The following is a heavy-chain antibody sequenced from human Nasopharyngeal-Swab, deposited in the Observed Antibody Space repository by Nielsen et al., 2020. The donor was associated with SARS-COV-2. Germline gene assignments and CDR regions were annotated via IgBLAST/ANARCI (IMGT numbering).Heavy chain of an antibody. J-gene: IGHJ3*01. CDR1: GFTFSSYT. V-gene: IGHV3-21*01. CDR2: TNAAGTYA. D-gene: IGHD3-22*01. CDR3: LRGDSRDV. Sequence: GESLKISCAASGFTFSSYTMNWVRQAPGKGLVWVASTNAAGTYAHYADSVKGRFTISRENAKKSLYLQMNSLGAEDTAVYYCLRGDSRDVWGQGTMVTVSS.